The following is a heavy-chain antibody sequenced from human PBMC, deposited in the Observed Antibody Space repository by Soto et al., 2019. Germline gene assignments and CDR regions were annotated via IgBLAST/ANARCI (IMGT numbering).Heavy chain of an antibody. D-gene: IGHD1-7*01. CDR2: IYRTGST. V-gene: IGHV4-4*02. CDR3: ASRDPGTSVDY. CDR1: GGSCTSNNW. J-gene: IGHJ4*02. Sequence: SETLSLTCAVSGGSCTSNNWWTWVRQPPGQVLDRIGEIYRTGSTTYNPSLKSLVTISLHKSENQFSLKVASLTAADTAVYYCASRDPGTSVDYWGQGRLVTVSS.